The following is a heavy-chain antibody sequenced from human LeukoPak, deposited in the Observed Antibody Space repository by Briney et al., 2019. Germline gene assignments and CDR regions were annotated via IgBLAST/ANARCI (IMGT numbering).Heavy chain of an antibody. Sequence: GGPLRLSCAASGFTFSSYWMSWVRQAPGKGLEWVANIKQDGSEKYYVDSVKGRFTISRDNAKNSLYLQMNSLRAEDTAVYYCARGYYGFWSGYYSGDPFDYWGQGTLVTVSS. D-gene: IGHD3-3*01. V-gene: IGHV3-7*04. CDR1: GFTFSSYW. CDR3: ARGYYGFWSGYYSGDPFDY. CDR2: IKQDGSEK. J-gene: IGHJ4*02.